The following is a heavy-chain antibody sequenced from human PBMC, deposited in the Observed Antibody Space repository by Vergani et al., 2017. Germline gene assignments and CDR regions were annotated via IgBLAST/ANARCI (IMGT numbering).Heavy chain of an antibody. CDR3: ARESGTTLDY. D-gene: IGHD1-7*01. V-gene: IGHV4-59*01. CDR2: IYYSGST. J-gene: IGHJ4*02. CDR1: GGSISSYY. Sequence: QVQLQESGPGLVKPSETLSLTCTVSGGSISSYYWSWIRQPPGKGLEWFGYIYYSGSTNSNPSLKSRVTISVDTSKNQFSLKLSSVTAADTAVYYCARESGTTLDYWGQGTLVTVSS.